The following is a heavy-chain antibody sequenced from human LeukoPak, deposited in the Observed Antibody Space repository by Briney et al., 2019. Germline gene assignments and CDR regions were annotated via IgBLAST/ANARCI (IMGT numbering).Heavy chain of an antibody. CDR2: ISYDGSNK. J-gene: IGHJ4*02. Sequence: GGSLRLSCAASGFTFSSYGMHWVRQAPGKGLEWVAVISYDGSNKYYADSVKGRFTISRDNSKNTLYLQMNSLRAEDTAVYYCAKMAIVVVNDDFDYWGQGTLVTVPS. D-gene: IGHD3-22*01. CDR1: GFTFSSYG. CDR3: AKMAIVVVNDDFDY. V-gene: IGHV3-30*18.